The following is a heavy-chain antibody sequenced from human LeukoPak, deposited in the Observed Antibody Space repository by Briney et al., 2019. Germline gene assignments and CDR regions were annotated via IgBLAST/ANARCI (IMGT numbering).Heavy chain of an antibody. CDR2: IYPDDSDT. CDR3: ARQGDRTTPGAFDI. J-gene: IGHJ3*02. D-gene: IGHD1-14*01. V-gene: IGHV5-51*01. Sequence: GESLKISCKGSGYSFTNYWIAWVRRMPGKGLEWMGIIYPDDSDTRYSPSFQGQVTISADKSISTAYLQWSSLKASDTAMYYCARQGDRTTPGAFDIWGQGTMVTVSS. CDR1: GYSFTNYW.